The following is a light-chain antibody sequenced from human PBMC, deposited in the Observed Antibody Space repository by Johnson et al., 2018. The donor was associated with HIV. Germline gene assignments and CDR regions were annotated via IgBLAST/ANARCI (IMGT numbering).Light chain of an antibody. CDR1: SSNIGSKT. V-gene: IGLV1-44*01. CDR2: SNN. Sequence: QSVLTQSPSASGTPGQRVTISCSGSSSNIGSKTVKWYQQLPGTAPKLLIYSNNQRPSGVPDRFSGSTSGTSASLAISGLQSEDEADYYCAAWDDSLSAYVVGTGTKVTVL. CDR3: AAWDDSLSAYV. J-gene: IGLJ1*01.